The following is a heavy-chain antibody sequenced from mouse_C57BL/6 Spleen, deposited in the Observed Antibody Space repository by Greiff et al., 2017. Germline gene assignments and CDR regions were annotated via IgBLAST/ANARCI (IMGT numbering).Heavy chain of an antibody. V-gene: IGHV1-80*01. J-gene: IGHJ1*03. CDR3: ASSYYYGSRDWYFDV. Sequence: QVQLQQSGAELVKPGASVKISCKASGYAFSSYWMNWVKQRPGKGLEWIGQIYPGDGDTNYNGKFKGKATLTADKSSSTAYMQLSSLTSEDSAVYFCASSYYYGSRDWYFDVWGTGTTVTVSS. CDR1: GYAFSSYW. D-gene: IGHD1-1*01. CDR2: IYPGDGDT.